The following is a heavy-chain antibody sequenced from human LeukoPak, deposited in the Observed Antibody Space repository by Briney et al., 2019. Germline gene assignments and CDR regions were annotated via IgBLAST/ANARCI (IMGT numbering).Heavy chain of an antibody. CDR1: GFTFSSYW. J-gene: IGHJ4*02. Sequence: GGSLRLSCAASGFTFSSYWMSWVRQAPGKGLEWVANIKKDGSEKYYVDSVKGRFTISRDNAESSLYLQMNNLRVEDTAVYYCARDAGWRLLDYWGRGTQVTVSS. V-gene: IGHV3-7*01. CDR3: ARDAGWRLLDY. CDR2: IKKDGSEK. D-gene: IGHD6-25*01.